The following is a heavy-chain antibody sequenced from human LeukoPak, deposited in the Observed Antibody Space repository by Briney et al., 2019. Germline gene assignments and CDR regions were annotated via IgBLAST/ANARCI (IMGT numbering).Heavy chain of an antibody. CDR1: GGSFSGYY. Sequence: SETLSLTCAVYGGSFSGYYWSWIRQPPGKGLEWIGEINHSGSTNYNPSLKSRVTISVDTSKNQFSLKLSSVTAADTAVYYCAREARRGYSYGYSDYWGQGTLVTVSS. CDR2: INHSGST. D-gene: IGHD5-18*01. V-gene: IGHV4-34*01. CDR3: AREARRGYSYGYSDY. J-gene: IGHJ4*02.